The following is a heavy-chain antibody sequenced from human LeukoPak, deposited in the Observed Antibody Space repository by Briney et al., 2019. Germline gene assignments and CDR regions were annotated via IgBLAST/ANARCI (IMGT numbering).Heavy chain of an antibody. Sequence: SETLSLTCAVYGGSFSGYYWSWIRQPPGKGLEWIWEINHSGSTNYNPSLKSRVTISVDTSKNQFSLKLSSVTAEDTAVYYCARDKDVGPTILVYWGQGTLVTVSS. V-gene: IGHV4-34*01. CDR3: ARDKDVGPTILVY. CDR2: INHSGST. D-gene: IGHD1-26*01. J-gene: IGHJ4*02. CDR1: GGSFSGYY.